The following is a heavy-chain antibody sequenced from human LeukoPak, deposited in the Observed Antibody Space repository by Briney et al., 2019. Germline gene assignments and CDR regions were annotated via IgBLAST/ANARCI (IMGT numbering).Heavy chain of an antibody. D-gene: IGHD6-6*01. Sequence: GGSLRLSCAASGFTFSSHAMHWVRQAPGKGLEWVAVVSYDGSNKYYADSVKGRFTISRDNSKNTLYLQMNSLRTEDTAIYYCAREAARPFITHDGTRGVIDPWGQGTLVTVSS. CDR1: GFTFSSHA. V-gene: IGHV3-30-3*01. CDR2: VSYDGSNK. J-gene: IGHJ5*02. CDR3: AREAARPFITHDGTRGVIDP.